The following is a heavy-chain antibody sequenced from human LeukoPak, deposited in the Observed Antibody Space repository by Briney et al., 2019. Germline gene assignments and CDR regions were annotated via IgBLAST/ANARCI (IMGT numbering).Heavy chain of an antibody. CDR3: ARLLPSSGYYIEY. Sequence: ASETLSLTCTVSGASISSYYWSWIRQPPGKGLEWIGYIYYSGSTNYNPSLKSRVTILVDTSKNQFSLKLTSVTAADTAVYYCARLLPSSGYYIEYWGQGTLVTVSS. V-gene: IGHV4-59*08. CDR1: GASISSYY. CDR2: IYYSGST. D-gene: IGHD3-22*01. J-gene: IGHJ4*02.